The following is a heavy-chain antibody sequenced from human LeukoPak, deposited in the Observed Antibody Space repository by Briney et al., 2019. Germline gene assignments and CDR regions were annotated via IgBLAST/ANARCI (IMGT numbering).Heavy chain of an antibody. J-gene: IGHJ4*02. CDR3: TRGCSTTCSVDY. CDR1: GFIFSGSA. CDR2: IRSKTNNYAT. Sequence: PGGSLRLSCAASGFIFSGSAMHWVRQASGKGLEWVGRIRSKTNNYATAYAASVKGRFTISRDDSKNTAYLQMNSLKTEDTAVYYCTRGCSTTCSVDYWGQGTLVTVSS. D-gene: IGHD2-2*01. V-gene: IGHV3-73*01.